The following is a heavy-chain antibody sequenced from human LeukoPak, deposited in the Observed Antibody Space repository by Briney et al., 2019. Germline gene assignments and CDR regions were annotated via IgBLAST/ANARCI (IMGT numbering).Heavy chain of an antibody. CDR3: ARVRCSSNSCFPDY. CDR2: IKQDGSDK. CDR1: GFTFSTYW. J-gene: IGHJ4*02. Sequence: GGSLRLSCAASGFTFSTYWMSWVRQAPGKGLEWVANIKQDGSDKYYVDSVKGRFAISRDNAKNSLFLQMNSLRAEDTAVYYCARVRCSSNSCFPDYWGQGTLVTVSS. V-gene: IGHV3-7*01. D-gene: IGHD2-2*01.